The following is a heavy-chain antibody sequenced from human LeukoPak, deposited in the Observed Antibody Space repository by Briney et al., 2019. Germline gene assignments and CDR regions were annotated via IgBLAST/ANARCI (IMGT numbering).Heavy chain of an antibody. CDR1: GFTFSNYW. CDR3: AKDMDHDYDDYGFDY. CDR2: ISYDGSNK. D-gene: IGHD4-17*01. Sequence: QAGGSLRLSCAASGFTFSNYWMHWVRQAPGKGLEWVAFISYDGSNKYYADSVKGRCTISRDNSKNTVYLQMNSLRAEDTAVYYCAKDMDHDYDDYGFDYWGQGTPVTVSS. J-gene: IGHJ4*02. V-gene: IGHV3-30*18.